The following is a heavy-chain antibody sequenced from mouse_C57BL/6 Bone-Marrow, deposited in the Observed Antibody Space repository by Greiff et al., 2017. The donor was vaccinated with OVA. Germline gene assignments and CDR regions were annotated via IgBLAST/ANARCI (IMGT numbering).Heavy chain of an antibody. J-gene: IGHJ4*01. Sequence: QVQLQQSGAELVRPGASVQLSCNASGYNITSYCMHWVKQRPGPGLEWIGGLDPSDSYTKYSQKFKGKATLTVDTSSSTAYMQLSSRTSEDSAVYYCARSRPFCHMDFWGKGTSVTVAS. V-gene: IGHV1-59*01. CDR1: GYNITSYC. CDR2: LDPSDSYT. CDR3: ARSRPFCHMDF. D-gene: IGHD6-1*01.